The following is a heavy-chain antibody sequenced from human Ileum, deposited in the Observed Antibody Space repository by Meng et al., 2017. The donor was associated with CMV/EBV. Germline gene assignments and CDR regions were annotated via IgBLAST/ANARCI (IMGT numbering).Heavy chain of an antibody. V-gene: IGHV3-49*04. D-gene: IGHD2-2*02. Sequence: GESLKSSCTGSGFTFGDYAMSWVRQAPGKGLEWVGFIRNKGYGGTTEYAASVKGRFTISRDDSKSIAYLQMSSLKTEDTAVYYCTRYQSPTYRRDYWGQGTLVTVSS. CDR1: GFTFGDYA. CDR3: TRYQSPTYRRDY. J-gene: IGHJ4*02. CDR2: IRNKGYGGTT.